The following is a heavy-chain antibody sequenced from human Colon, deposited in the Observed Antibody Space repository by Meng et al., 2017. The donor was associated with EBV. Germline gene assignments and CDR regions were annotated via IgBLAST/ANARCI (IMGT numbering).Heavy chain of an antibody. CDR1: GYSIRNNW. J-gene: IGHJ4*02. CDR3: ARNGDYNPGLY. Sequence: QLRLQESGRGLVKPSGTLSLTCAVSGYSIRNNWWSWFRQPPGKGLEWIGEIYHSGTTNYNPSLRSRVTTSVDKSKNQFSLQLTSVTAADTAVYYCARNGDYNPGLYWGQGTLVTVSS. CDR2: IYHSGTT. D-gene: IGHD4-17*01. V-gene: IGHV4-4*02.